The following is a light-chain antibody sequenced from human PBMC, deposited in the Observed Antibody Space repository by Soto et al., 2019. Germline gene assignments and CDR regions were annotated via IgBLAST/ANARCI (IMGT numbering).Light chain of an antibody. CDR1: QSIGTW. CDR3: QQLFDSPIT. Sequence: IHVTQSTHTLSAFVFDRDTTSCLARQSIGTWLAWYQKKPGKAPKLLIYDASTLESGVPSRLSGSVSGTEFTLTISRLQPEDWATYYGQQLFDSPITFGQGTRLEIK. V-gene: IGKV1-5*01. J-gene: IGKJ5*01. CDR2: DAS.